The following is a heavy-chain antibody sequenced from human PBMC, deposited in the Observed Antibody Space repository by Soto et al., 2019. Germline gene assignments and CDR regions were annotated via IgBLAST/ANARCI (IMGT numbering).Heavy chain of an antibody. V-gene: IGHV3-30*18. CDR1: GFTFSSYV. J-gene: IGHJ5*02. Sequence: PGGSLRLSCAASGFTFSSYVMHWVRQAPGKGLEWVAVISYDGSNKYYADSVKGRFTISRDNSKNTLYLQMNSLRAEDTAVYYCAKDKSGTNWFDPWGQGSLVTVSS. CDR3: AKDKSGTNWFDP. CDR2: ISYDGSNK.